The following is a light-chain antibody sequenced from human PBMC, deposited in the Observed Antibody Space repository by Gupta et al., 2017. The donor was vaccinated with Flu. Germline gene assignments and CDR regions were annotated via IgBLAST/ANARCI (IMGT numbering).Light chain of an antibody. CDR3: QQYNNWLRLT. J-gene: IGKJ4*01. V-gene: IGKV3-15*01. CDR1: QSVSSN. Sequence: EIVMTQSPATPSVSPGERATLSCRASQSVSSNLAWYQQKPGQAPRLLIYGASTRATGIPARLSGSGSGTEFTLTISSLQSEDFAVHYCQQYNNWLRLTFGGWTKVEIK. CDR2: GAS.